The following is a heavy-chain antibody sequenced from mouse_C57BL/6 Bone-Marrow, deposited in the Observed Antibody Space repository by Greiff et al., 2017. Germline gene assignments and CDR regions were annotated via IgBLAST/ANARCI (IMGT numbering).Heavy chain of an antibody. V-gene: IGHV14-2*01. CDR3: ARSGYGRGDY. CDR1: GFNINDYY. D-gene: IGHD1-1*01. CDR2: IDPEDGDT. Sequence: EVQLQQSGAELVKPGASVKLSCTASGFNINDYYMHWVKQRTEQGLEWIGRIDPEDGDTKYAPKFQGKATITEDTSSNTAYLQLSSLTAEDTAVYYGARSGYGRGDYWGQGTTLTVSS. J-gene: IGHJ2*01.